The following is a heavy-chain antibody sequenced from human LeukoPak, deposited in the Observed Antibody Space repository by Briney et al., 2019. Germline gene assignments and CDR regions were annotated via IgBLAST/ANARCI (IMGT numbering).Heavy chain of an antibody. CDR2: IRYDGSNT. D-gene: IGHD3-16*01. J-gene: IGHJ6*03. CDR1: GFAFINSG. CDR3: AKDWGSDIYYFYMDV. Sequence: GGSLRLSCAASGFAFINSGMHWVRQAPGRGLQWVAFIRYDGSNTYYADSVKGRFIISRDNSKNNVYLQMNSLRVEDTAVYYCAKDWGSDIYYFYMDVWVKGTTVTVSS. V-gene: IGHV3-30*02.